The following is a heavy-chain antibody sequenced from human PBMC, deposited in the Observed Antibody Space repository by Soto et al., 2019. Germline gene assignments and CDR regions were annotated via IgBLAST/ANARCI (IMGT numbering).Heavy chain of an antibody. CDR2: ISPYNGNT. Sequence: ASVKVSCKASGYTFLNYGISWVRQAPGQGLEWMGWISPYNGNTNYGEKLQGRVTMTTDTSANTAYMELNSLRAEDTAVYYCVTDIFPGSSGWYYWGQGTPVTVSS. CDR3: VTDIFPGSSGWYY. V-gene: IGHV1-18*01. J-gene: IGHJ4*02. D-gene: IGHD6-19*01. CDR1: GYTFLNYG.